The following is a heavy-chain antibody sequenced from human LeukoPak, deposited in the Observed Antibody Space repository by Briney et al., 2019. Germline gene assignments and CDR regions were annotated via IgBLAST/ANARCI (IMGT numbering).Heavy chain of an antibody. CDR3: ARVRYRLAETYIDY. D-gene: IGHD3-16*01. CDR2: FDPEDGET. V-gene: IGHV1-24*01. CDR1: GYTLTELS. J-gene: IGHJ4*02. Sequence: ASVKVSCKVSGYTLTELSMHWVRQAPGKGLEWMGGFDPEDGETIYAQKFQGRVTMAEDTSTDTAYMELSSLRSDDTAMYYCARVRYRLAETYIDYWGQGTLITVSS.